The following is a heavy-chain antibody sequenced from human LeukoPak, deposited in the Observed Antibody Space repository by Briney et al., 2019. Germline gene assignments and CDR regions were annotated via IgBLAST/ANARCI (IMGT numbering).Heavy chain of an antibody. Sequence: PGGSLRLSCAASGFTFSGYALTWVRQAPGKGLEWVSTISSTGAYTYYADSAKGRFTISRDSSKNTLYLQMNSLRADDTAVYSCAKTGPGGGWARYYFDSWGQGTLVTVSS. CDR1: GFTFSGYA. D-gene: IGHD6-19*01. V-gene: IGHV3-23*01. CDR3: AKTGPGGGWARYYFDS. J-gene: IGHJ4*02. CDR2: ISSTGAYT.